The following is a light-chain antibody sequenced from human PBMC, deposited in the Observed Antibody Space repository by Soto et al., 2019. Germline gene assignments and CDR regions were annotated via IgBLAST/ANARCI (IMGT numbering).Light chain of an antibody. Sequence: EIVLTQSPGTLSLSPGERATLSCRASQSVSSSYLAWYQQKPGQDLRLLIYGASSRATGIPDRFSGSGSGTDFTLTISRLEPEDFAVYYCQQYGSSFGQGTKLEIK. CDR1: QSVSSSY. CDR2: GAS. CDR3: QQYGSS. J-gene: IGKJ2*01. V-gene: IGKV3-20*01.